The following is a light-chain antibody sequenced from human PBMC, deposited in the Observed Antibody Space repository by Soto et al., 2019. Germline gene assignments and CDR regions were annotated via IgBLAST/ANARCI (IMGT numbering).Light chain of an antibody. CDR1: QSVRSD. CDR3: QQYSNWPQT. V-gene: IGKV3-15*01. J-gene: IGKJ1*01. Sequence: EIVMTQSPATLSMSPGERATLSCRAGQSVRSDFAWYQQKPGQAPRLLIYGASTRANGVPARFSGSGSGTEFTLTISSLQSEDFAVYYCQQYSNWPQTFGQGTKVEIK. CDR2: GAS.